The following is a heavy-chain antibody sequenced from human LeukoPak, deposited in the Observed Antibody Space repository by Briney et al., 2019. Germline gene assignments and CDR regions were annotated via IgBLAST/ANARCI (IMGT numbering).Heavy chain of an antibody. CDR2: IRSKAYGGTT. Sequence: GGSLRLSCAASGFTFSSYWMSWFRQAPGKGLEWVGFIRSKAYGGTTEYAASVKGRFTISRDDSKSIAYLQMNSLKTEDTAVYYCTPHYGSGSHWGQGTLVTVSS. V-gene: IGHV3-49*03. CDR3: TPHYGSGSH. J-gene: IGHJ4*02. CDR1: GFTFSSYW. D-gene: IGHD3-10*01.